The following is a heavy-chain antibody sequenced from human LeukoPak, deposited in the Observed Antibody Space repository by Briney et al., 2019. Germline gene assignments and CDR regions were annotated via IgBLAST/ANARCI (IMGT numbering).Heavy chain of an antibody. D-gene: IGHD3-3*01. CDR1: GGSFSGYY. CDR3: ARSVRYDFWSGYYKISRGFDP. J-gene: IGHJ5*02. Sequence: SETLSLTCAVYGGSFSGYYWSWIRQPPGKGLEWIGEINHSGSTNYNPSLKRRVTISVDTSKNQFSLKLSSLTAADTAVYYCARSVRYDFWSGYYKISRGFDPWGQGTLVTVSS. V-gene: IGHV4-34*01. CDR2: INHSGST.